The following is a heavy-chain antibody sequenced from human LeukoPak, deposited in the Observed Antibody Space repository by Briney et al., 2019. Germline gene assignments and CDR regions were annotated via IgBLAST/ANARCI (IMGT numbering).Heavy chain of an antibody. CDR3: ARLPGPRVRDYFDC. CDR1: AASISSYY. J-gene: IGHJ4*02. CDR2: FYYSGST. V-gene: IGHV4-59*01. Sequence: SETLSLTCTVSAASISSYYWSWIRQPPGKGLEWIGYFYYSGSTNYNPSLKSRVTISVDTSKDQFSLKLSSVTAADTAVYYCARLPGPRVRDYFDCWGQGTLVTVSS.